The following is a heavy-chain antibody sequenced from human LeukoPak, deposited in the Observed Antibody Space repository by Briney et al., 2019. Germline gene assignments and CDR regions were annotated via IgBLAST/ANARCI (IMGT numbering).Heavy chain of an antibody. D-gene: IGHD4-17*01. CDR3: ARDLVTVTKGFDI. CDR1: DDSFSSHY. CDR2: ISYIGST. Sequence: SETLSLTCAVSDDSFSSHYWTWIRQPPGQGLEWMGHISYIGSTNYTPSPTSRVTISIATSTNQFSLKLSSVTAADTDVYYCARDLVTVTKGFDIWGQGTMVSVSS. J-gene: IGHJ3*02. V-gene: IGHV4-59*11.